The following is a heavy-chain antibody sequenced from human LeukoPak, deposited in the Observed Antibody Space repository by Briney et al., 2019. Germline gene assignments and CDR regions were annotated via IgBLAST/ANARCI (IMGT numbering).Heavy chain of an antibody. J-gene: IGHJ6*02. CDR3: AREKDIGAVAAHFGDYYGMDV. CDR1: GYTFTRYY. D-gene: IGHD2-2*01. Sequence: ASVKVSCEASGYTFTRYYMHWVRQAPGQGLEWMGNINPSGGSTNYAQKFQGRVTMTRDTSTSTVYMELSSLRSEDTAVYFCAREKDIGAVAAHFGDYYGMDVWGQGTTVTVS. CDR2: INPSGGST. V-gene: IGHV1-46*01.